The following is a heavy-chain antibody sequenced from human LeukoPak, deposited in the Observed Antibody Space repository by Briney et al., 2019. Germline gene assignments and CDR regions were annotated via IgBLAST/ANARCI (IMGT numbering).Heavy chain of an antibody. J-gene: IGHJ2*01. Sequence: PGRSLRLSCAAFGFTFSSYGMHWVRQAPGKGLEWVAVIWYDGSNKYYADSVKGRFTISRDNSKNTLYLQMNSLRAEDTAVYYCARDQGQWLVPRYFDLWGRGTLVTVSS. V-gene: IGHV3-33*01. D-gene: IGHD6-19*01. CDR1: GFTFSSYG. CDR2: IWYDGSNK. CDR3: ARDQGQWLVPRYFDL.